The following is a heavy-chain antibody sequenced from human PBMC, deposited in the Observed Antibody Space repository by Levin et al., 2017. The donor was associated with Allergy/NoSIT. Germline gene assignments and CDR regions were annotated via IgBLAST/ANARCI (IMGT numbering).Heavy chain of an antibody. Sequence: ASVKVSCKASGYTFTSYGISWVRQAPGQGLEWMGWISAYNGNTNYAQKLQGRVTMTTDTSTSTAYMELRSLRSDDTAVYYCARAQLPRITMVRGVIGWFDPWGQGTLVTVSS. J-gene: IGHJ5*02. V-gene: IGHV1-18*01. CDR1: GYTFTSYG. CDR3: ARAQLPRITMVRGVIGWFDP. D-gene: IGHD3-10*01. CDR2: ISAYNGNT.